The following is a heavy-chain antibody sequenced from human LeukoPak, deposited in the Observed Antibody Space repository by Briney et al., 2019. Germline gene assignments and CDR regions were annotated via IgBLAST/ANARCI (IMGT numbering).Heavy chain of an antibody. CDR3: ARDPGDYVYHYYYGMDV. V-gene: IGHV3-30*04. Sequence: GGSLRLSCAASGFTFSSYAMHWVRQAPGKGLEWVAVISYDGSNKYYADSVKGRFTISRDNSKNTLYLQMNSLRAEDTAVYYCARDPGDYVYHYYYGMDVWGKGTTVTVSS. D-gene: IGHD4-17*01. CDR1: GFTFSSYA. J-gene: IGHJ6*04. CDR2: ISYDGSNK.